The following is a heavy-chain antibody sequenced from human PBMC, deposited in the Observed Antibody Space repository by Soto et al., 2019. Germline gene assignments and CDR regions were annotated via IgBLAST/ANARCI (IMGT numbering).Heavy chain of an antibody. V-gene: IGHV4-59*01. CDR1: GGSISSDY. D-gene: IGHD3-22*01. CDR3: ARGYYYDTSGYYSAFDI. CDR2: VYNNGGT. Sequence: SETLSLTCTVSGGSISSDYWSWIRQPPGKGLEWVGYVYNNGGTKYDPSLKSRVTISVDTSNNQFSLKLTSVTAADTAVYYCARGYYYDTSGYYSAFDIWGQGTMVTVSS. J-gene: IGHJ3*02.